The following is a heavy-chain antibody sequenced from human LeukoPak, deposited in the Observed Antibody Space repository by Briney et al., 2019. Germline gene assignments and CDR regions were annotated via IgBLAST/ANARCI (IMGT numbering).Heavy chain of an antibody. CDR2: IIPIFGTA. CDR3: ARGSMITFGGPSLI. Sequence: ASVKVSCKASGGTFSSYAISWVRQAPGQGLEWMGRIIPIFGTANYAQKFQGRVTITTDESTSTAYMELSSLRSEDTAVYYRARGSMITFGGPSLIWGQGTMVTVSS. D-gene: IGHD3-16*01. V-gene: IGHV1-69*05. CDR1: GGTFSSYA. J-gene: IGHJ3*02.